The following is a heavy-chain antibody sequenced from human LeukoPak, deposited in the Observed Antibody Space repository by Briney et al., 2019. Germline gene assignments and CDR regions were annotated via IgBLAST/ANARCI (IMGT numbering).Heavy chain of an antibody. CDR1: GGSFSGYY. J-gene: IGHJ6*04. V-gene: IGHV4-34*01. CDR3: ARESVTTPGPYYGMDV. D-gene: IGHD4-17*01. Sequence: SETLSFTCAVYGGSFSGYYWSWIRQPPGKGLEWIGEINHSGSTNYNPSLKSRVTISVDTSKNQFSLKLSSVTAADTAVYYCARESVTTPGPYYGMDVWGKGTTVTVSS. CDR2: INHSGST.